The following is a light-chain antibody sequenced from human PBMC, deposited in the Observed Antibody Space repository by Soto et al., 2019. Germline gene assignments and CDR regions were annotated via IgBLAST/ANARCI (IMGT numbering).Light chain of an antibody. Sequence: EIVMTQSPVTLSVSPGERATLSCRASQSISTNLAWYQQKAGQAPRLLIYAASTRANGIPARFSGSGSGTDFTLTINSLQSEDFAVYCCQQYNNWLYTFGQGTK. CDR1: QSISTN. V-gene: IGKV3-15*01. CDR3: QQYNNWLYT. J-gene: IGKJ2*01. CDR2: AAS.